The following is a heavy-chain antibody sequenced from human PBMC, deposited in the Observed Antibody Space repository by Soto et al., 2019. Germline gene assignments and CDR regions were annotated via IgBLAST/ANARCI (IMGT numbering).Heavy chain of an antibody. Sequence: SVKVSCKPSWGILNSYAISWVRQAPGQGLEWMGGINPIFGTPNYALNFQDRVTITADESTSTAHMNLTSLRSEDSDMYYCATDGNTYGPLPDPVDVWAQGTLVTVS. CDR1: WGILNSYA. CDR2: INPIFGTP. J-gene: IGHJ3*01. D-gene: IGHD5-18*01. CDR3: ATDGNTYGPLPDPVDV. V-gene: IGHV1-69*13.